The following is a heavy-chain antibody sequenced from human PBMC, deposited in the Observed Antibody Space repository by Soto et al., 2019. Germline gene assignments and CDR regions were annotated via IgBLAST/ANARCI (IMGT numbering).Heavy chain of an antibody. CDR2: ISYDGSNK. CDR1: GFTFSSYG. D-gene: IGHD5-12*01. Sequence: GGSLRLSCAASGFTFSSYGMHWVRQAPGKGLEWVAVISYDGSNKYYADSVKGRFTISRDNSKNTLYLQMNSLRAEDTAVYYCAKPDDSGYVPYWGQGTLVTVSS. V-gene: IGHV3-30*18. J-gene: IGHJ4*02. CDR3: AKPDDSGYVPY.